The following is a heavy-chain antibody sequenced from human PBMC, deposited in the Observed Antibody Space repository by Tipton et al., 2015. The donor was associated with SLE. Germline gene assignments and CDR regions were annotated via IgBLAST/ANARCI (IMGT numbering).Heavy chain of an antibody. D-gene: IGHD2-2*01. J-gene: IGHJ5*02. V-gene: IGHV4-34*01. CDR1: GGSISSSSSYY. CDR2: INHRGST. CDR3: ARVGGYCRSTSCQGGFGP. Sequence: TLSLTCAVYGGSISSSSSYYWAWIRQPPGKGVEWIGEINHRGSTNYNPSLKSRVTISVDTSKNQFSLKLSSVTAADTAVYYCARVGGYCRSTSCQGGFGPWGQGTLVTVSS.